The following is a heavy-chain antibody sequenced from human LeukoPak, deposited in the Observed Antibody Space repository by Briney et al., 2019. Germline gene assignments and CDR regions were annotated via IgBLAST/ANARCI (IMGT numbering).Heavy chain of an antibody. Sequence: GASVNVSCKASGYTFTSYGISWVRQAPGQGLEWMGWISAYNGNTNYAQKLQGRVTMTTDTSTSTAYMELRSLRSDDTAVYYCARGTYSSSSRGAFDIWGQGTMVTVSS. CDR3: ARGTYSSSSRGAFDI. J-gene: IGHJ3*02. V-gene: IGHV1-18*01. CDR2: ISAYNGNT. CDR1: GYTFTSYG. D-gene: IGHD6-6*01.